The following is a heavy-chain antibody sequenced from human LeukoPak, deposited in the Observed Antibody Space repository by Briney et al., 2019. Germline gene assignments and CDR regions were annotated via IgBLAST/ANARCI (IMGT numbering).Heavy chain of an antibody. J-gene: IGHJ4*02. Sequence: GRSLRLSCAASGFTFSSYAMHWVRQAPGKGLEWVAATSYDGSNKYYADSVKGRFTISRDNSKNTLYLQMNSLRAEDTAVYYCARARGYSGYASLDYWGQGTLVTVSS. CDR2: TSYDGSNK. CDR1: GFTFSSYA. CDR3: ARARGYSGYASLDY. V-gene: IGHV3-30-3*01. D-gene: IGHD5-12*01.